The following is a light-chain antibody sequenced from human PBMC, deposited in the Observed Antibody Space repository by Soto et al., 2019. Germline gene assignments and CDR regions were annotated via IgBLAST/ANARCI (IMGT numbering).Light chain of an antibody. CDR2: DAS. J-gene: IGKJ2*01. CDR1: QSISTY. Sequence: DIQMTQSPSSLSASVGDRVTITCRASQSISTYLNWYQQKPGKAPNLLIYDASRLQSGVPLRFSGSGSGTDFTLTISSLQPEDFATYYCQQSYRTPDTFGQGTKLEIK. V-gene: IGKV1-39*01. CDR3: QQSYRTPDT.